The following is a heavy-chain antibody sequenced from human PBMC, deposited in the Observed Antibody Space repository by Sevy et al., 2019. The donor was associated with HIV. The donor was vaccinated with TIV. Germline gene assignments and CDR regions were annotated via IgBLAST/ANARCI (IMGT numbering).Heavy chain of an antibody. Sequence: ASVKVSCKASGGTFSSYAISWVRQAPGQGLEWMGGIIPIFGTANYAQKFQGRVTITADESTSTAYMELSSLRSEDTAVYYCARGLVSKDYGDYYYYCMDVWGQGTTVTVSS. CDR2: IIPIFGTA. J-gene: IGHJ6*02. CDR3: ARGLVSKDYGDYYYYCMDV. CDR1: GGTFSSYA. V-gene: IGHV1-69*13. D-gene: IGHD4-17*01.